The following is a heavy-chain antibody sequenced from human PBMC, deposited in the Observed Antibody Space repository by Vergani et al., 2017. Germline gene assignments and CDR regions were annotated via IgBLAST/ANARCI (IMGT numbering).Heavy chain of an antibody. CDR1: GDSLTELT. Sequence: QVQLGQSGSEVRKPGASVKVSCQVSGDSLTELTIHWVRQAPGKGLEWMGGFDPEHGEVTFAHHIQGRVTMTEDRSTDTAYMELSSLRPEDTALYYCAIVTDYYDISGYYFDYWVQGTLLTVSS. V-gene: IGHV1-24*01. CDR2: FDPEHGEV. J-gene: IGHJ4*02. D-gene: IGHD3-22*01. CDR3: AIVTDYYDISGYYFDY.